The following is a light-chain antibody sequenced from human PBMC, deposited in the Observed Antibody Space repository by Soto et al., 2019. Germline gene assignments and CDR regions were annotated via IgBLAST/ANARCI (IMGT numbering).Light chain of an antibody. CDR3: QKYNSAPT. J-gene: IGKJ5*01. Sequence: DIQMTQSPSSLSASVGDRVTITCRASQGISNYLAWYQQKPGKVPKLLIYAASTLQSGVPSRCSGSGSGTDFALTISSLQPEDVASYYCQKYNSAPTVGQGTGLEIK. V-gene: IGKV1-27*01. CDR1: QGISNY. CDR2: AAS.